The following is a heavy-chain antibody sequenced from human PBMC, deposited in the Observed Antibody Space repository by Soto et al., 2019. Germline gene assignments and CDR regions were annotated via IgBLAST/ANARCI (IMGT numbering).Heavy chain of an antibody. D-gene: IGHD3-10*01. CDR1: GFTFGTTD. Sequence: QLLQSGGGLVQPGGSLTLSCAASGFTFGTTDMSWVRQAPGAGLEWVSTIDGSGGITYYADSVKGRFTISRDNSRNTVYLQMNSLRGDATALYYCVKNSGWFNTWGQGALVTVSS. V-gene: IGHV3-23*01. CDR3: VKNSGWFNT. J-gene: IGHJ5*02. CDR2: IDGSGGIT.